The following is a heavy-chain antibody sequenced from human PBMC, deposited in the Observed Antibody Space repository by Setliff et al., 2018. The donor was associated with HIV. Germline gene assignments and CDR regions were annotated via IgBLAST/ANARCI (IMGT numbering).Heavy chain of an antibody. D-gene: IGHD3-10*01. CDR1: GYTFTNYN. J-gene: IGHJ3*02. Sequence: GASVKVSCKASGYTFTNYNIHWVRQAPGQGLEWVGMVNPSGGSTAYAQKFQGRVTIIRDTSMRTVYMELRSLRSDDTAVYYCARAPKRVYYYGSATYLHDALDIWGQGTMVTVSS. V-gene: IGHV1-46*01. CDR3: ARAPKRVYYYGSATYLHDALDI. CDR2: VNPSGGST.